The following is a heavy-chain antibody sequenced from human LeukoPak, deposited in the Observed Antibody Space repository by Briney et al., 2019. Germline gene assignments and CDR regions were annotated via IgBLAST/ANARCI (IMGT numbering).Heavy chain of an antibody. CDR3: AKDGWFDP. J-gene: IGHJ5*02. CDR2: ISYDGSNK. Sequence: TGGSLRLSCAASGFTFSNYNMNWVRQAPGKGLEWVAVISYDGSNKYYADSVKGRFTISRDNSKNTLYLQMNSLRPEDTAVYYCAKDGWFDPWGQGTLVTVSS. V-gene: IGHV3-30*18. CDR1: GFTFSNYN.